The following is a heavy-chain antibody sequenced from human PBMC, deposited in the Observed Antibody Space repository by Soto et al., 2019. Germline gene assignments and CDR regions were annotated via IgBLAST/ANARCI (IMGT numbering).Heavy chain of an antibody. J-gene: IGHJ5*02. CDR3: ARVRGPYCGGACYPPTPNWFDP. V-gene: IGHV4-30-2*01. Sequence: QLQLQESGSGLVKPSQTLSLTCAVSGGSISSGGYFWSWIRQPPGKGLEWIGYIYHSGSTYYNPSLKSRVSISVDRSKNQFSLKLSSVTAADTAVYYCARVRGPYCGGACYPPTPNWFDPWGQGTLVTVSS. CDR1: GGSISSGGYF. D-gene: IGHD2-21*02. CDR2: IYHSGST.